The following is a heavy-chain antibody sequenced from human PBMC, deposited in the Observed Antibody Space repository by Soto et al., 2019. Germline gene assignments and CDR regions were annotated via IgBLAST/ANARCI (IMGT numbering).Heavy chain of an antibody. CDR2: ISYDGSEK. D-gene: IGHD5-12*01. J-gene: IGHJ6*02. V-gene: IGHV3-30*18. CDR1: GFTFNNSG. Sequence: GGSLRLSCRVSGFTFNNSGMHWVRQAPGKGLEWMAVISYDGSEKHYADSMKGRLTISRDNSKDTLHLQMNSLRAEDTAIYFCVKDRVPGAYGHYYGMDVWGQGTTDTVSS. CDR3: VKDRVPGAYGHYYGMDV.